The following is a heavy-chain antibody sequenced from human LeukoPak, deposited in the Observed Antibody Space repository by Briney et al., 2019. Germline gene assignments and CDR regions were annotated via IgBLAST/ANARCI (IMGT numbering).Heavy chain of an antibody. CDR3: ARGAVTGFDF. J-gene: IGHJ4*02. CDR2: IGKTGDT. D-gene: IGHD4-17*01. Sequence: PGGPLRLSCAASGFTFTTYEFHWVRQGAGKGLEWVSGIGKTGDTYYLDSVKGRFTFSRENAWNSLSLQMNSLTAGDTAVYYCARGAVTGFDFWGPGTLVIVSS. V-gene: IGHV3-13*01. CDR1: GFTFTTYE.